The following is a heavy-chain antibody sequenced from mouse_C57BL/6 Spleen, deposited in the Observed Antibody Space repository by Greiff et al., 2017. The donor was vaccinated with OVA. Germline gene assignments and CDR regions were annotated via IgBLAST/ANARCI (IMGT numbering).Heavy chain of an antibody. J-gene: IGHJ1*03. D-gene: IGHD1-1*01. Sequence: DVQLVESEGGLVQPGSSMKLSCPASGFTFSDYYMAWVRQVPEKGLEWVANIIYDGSSTYYLASLKSRFSISRDNAKSILYLQMSSLKSEDTATYYCARDRIYYCGSSYWYFDVWGTGTTVTVSA. CDR3: ARDRIYYCGSSYWYFDV. CDR1: GFTFSDYY. V-gene: IGHV5-16*01. CDR2: IIYDGSST.